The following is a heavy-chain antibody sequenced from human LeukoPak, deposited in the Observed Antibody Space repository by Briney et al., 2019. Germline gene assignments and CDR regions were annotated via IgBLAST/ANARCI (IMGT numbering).Heavy chain of an antibody. CDR2: INAGNGNT. CDR1: GYTFTSYA. V-gene: IGHV1-3*01. CDR3: ARGGEPVGATPNQNYYYYYGMDV. Sequence: ASVKVSCKASGYTFTSYAMHWVRQAPGQRLEWMGWINAGNGNTKYSQKFQGRVTITRDTSASTAYMELSSLRSEDTAVYYCARGGEPVGATPNQNYYYYYGMDVWGQGTTVTVSS. D-gene: IGHD1-26*01. J-gene: IGHJ6*02.